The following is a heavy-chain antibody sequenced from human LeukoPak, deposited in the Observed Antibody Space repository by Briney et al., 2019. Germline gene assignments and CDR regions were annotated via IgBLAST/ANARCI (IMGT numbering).Heavy chain of an antibody. V-gene: IGHV3-66*01. CDR1: GFTVSTNY. Sequence: GGSLRLSCAASGFTVSTNYMSWVRQAPGKGLEWVSVIYSGDTTFYADSVRGKFTISRDNSKNTLYLQMNSLRAEDTAVYYCARDAGLQVTWGQGTLVTVSS. CDR3: ARDAGLQVT. D-gene: IGHD2-21*01. J-gene: IGHJ5*02. CDR2: IYSGDTT.